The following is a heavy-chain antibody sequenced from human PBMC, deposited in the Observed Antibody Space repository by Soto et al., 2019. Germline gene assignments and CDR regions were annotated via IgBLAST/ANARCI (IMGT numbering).Heavy chain of an antibody. J-gene: IGHJ4*02. D-gene: IGHD6-13*01. Sequence: QVQVVESGGGVVQPGGSLRLSCAASGFTFSTSAMHWVRQAPGKGLEWMAAISYGGNSEYYADSVKGRFTVSRDISESTLYLQMNSLRTEDTSVYDSVREEFEAGRGHFGCWGQGTVVSVSS. CDR1: GFTFSTSA. V-gene: IGHV3-30-3*01. CDR3: VREEFEAGRGHFGC. CDR2: ISYGGNSE.